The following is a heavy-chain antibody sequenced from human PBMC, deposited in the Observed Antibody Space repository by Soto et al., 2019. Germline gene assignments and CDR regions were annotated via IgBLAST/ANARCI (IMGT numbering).Heavy chain of an antibody. CDR3: AKDGASTITLDY. Sequence: GGSLRLSCAASGFTFSSYGMHWVRQAPGKGLEWVAVISYDGSNKYYADSVKGRFTISRDNSKNTLYLQMNSLRAEDTAVYYCAKDGASTITLDYWGQGTLVTVSS. V-gene: IGHV3-30*18. J-gene: IGHJ4*02. D-gene: IGHD5-12*01. CDR1: GFTFSSYG. CDR2: ISYDGSNK.